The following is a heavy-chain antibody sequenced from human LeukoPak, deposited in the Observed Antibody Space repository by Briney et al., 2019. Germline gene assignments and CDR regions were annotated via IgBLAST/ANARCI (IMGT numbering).Heavy chain of an antibody. Sequence: SETLSLTCTVSGGSISSYYWSWIRQPPGKGLEWIGYIYYSGSTNYNPSLKSRVTISVDTSKNQFSLKLSSVTAADTAVYYCARGPGYCSSTSCYLYSYYYYGMDVWGQGTTVTVSS. J-gene: IGHJ6*02. CDR2: IYYSGST. V-gene: IGHV4-59*12. D-gene: IGHD2-2*01. CDR1: GGSISSYY. CDR3: ARGPGYCSSTSCYLYSYYYYGMDV.